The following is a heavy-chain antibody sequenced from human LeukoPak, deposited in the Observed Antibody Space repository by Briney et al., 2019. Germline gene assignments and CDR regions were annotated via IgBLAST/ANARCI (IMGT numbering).Heavy chain of an antibody. CDR3: ARGLSCGSTTCYGGVIPVAVNYFYYYMDV. CDR1: GYIFSDYD. V-gene: IGHV1-8*03. J-gene: IGHJ6*03. CDR2: INPSSGNT. D-gene: IGHD2-2*01. Sequence: ASVKVSCKASGYIFSDYDINWVRQATGQGLEWMAWINPSSGNTGIARKFRGRVTITRNISTHTVYMELSSLRSEDTAVYYCARGLSCGSTTCYGGVIPVAVNYFYYYMDVWGKGTTVTVSS.